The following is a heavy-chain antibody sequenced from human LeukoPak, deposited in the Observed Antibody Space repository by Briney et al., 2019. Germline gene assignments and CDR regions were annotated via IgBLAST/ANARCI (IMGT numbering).Heavy chain of an antibody. V-gene: IGHV1-69*05. CDR2: IIPIFGTA. D-gene: IGHD4-23*01. J-gene: IGHJ5*02. CDR1: GYTFTSYG. CDR3: ARDYGGNSGWFDP. Sequence: AASVKVSCKASGYTFTSYGISWVRQAPGQGLEWMGRIIPIFGTANYAQKFQGRVTITTDESTSTAYMELSSLRSEDTAVYYCARDYGGNSGWFDPWGQGTLVTVSS.